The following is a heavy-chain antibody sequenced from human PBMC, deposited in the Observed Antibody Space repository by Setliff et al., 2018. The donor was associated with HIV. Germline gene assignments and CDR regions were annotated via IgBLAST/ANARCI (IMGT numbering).Heavy chain of an antibody. J-gene: IGHJ3*02. CDR2: IIPILGIA. D-gene: IGHD1-26*01. Sequence: SVKVSCKTSGGSFSKYLFTWVRQAPGQGLEWMGGIIPILGIANYAQKFQGRVTITADKSTSTAYMELSSLRSEDTAVYYCARVRGGGGSYYVFDAFDIWGQGTMVTVSS. CDR1: GGSFSKYL. V-gene: IGHV1-69*10. CDR3: ARVRGGGGSYYVFDAFDI.